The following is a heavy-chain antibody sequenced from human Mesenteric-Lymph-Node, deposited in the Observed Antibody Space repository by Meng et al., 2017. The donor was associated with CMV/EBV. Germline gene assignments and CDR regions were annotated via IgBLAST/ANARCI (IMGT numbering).Heavy chain of an antibody. D-gene: IGHD1-26*01. J-gene: IGHJ4*02. CDR3: ASIYSGSYRYFDY. CDR2: INPNNGGT. Sequence: ASGYTFTGYYIHWVRQAPGQGLEWMGWINPNNGGTNYAQKFQGRVTMTRDTSISTAYLELSRLTSDDTAMYYCASIYSGSYRYFDYWGQGTLVTVSS. V-gene: IGHV1-2*02. CDR1: GYTFTGYY.